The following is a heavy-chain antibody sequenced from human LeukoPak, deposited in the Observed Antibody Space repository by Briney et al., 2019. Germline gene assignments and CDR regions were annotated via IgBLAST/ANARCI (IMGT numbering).Heavy chain of an antibody. V-gene: IGHV1-8*01. CDR1: GYTFTSYD. CDR3: ARLNYYGSGSFYNWFDP. CDR2: MNPNSGNT. Sequence: ASVKVSCKASGYTFTSYDINWVRQATGQGLGWMGWMNPNSGNTGYAQKFQGRVTMTRNTSISTAYMELSSLRSEDTAVYYCARLNYYGSGSFYNWFDPWGQGTLVTVSS. D-gene: IGHD3-10*01. J-gene: IGHJ5*02.